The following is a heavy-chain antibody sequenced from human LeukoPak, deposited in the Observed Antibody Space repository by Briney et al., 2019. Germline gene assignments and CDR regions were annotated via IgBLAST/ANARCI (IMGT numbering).Heavy chain of an antibody. Sequence: SETLSPTCDVSGDLIRSYWWGWVRPPPGKGLERIGRIYATGSTNFNPSLKSRLTMSMDTSTNRISLNLTSVTAADTAIYFCARQGYTASYYFLDFWGQGMLVTVSS. V-gene: IGHV4-4*07. CDR1: GDLIRSYW. CDR3: ARQGYTASYYFLDF. D-gene: IGHD1-26*01. CDR2: IYATGST. J-gene: IGHJ4*02.